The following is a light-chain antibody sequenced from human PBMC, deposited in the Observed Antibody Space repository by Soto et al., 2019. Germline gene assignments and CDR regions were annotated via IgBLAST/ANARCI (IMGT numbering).Light chain of an antibody. CDR2: ATS. CDR3: QQVNSYPLT. V-gene: IGKV1-9*01. J-gene: IGKJ4*01. CDR1: QDISKY. Sequence: DIQLTPSPSFLSASVGARVTITCRASQDISKYLAWYQQKPGKAPKFLLYATSTFQSGVPSRFSGSGSGTQFTLTISSLQPEDVATYYCQQVNSYPLTFGGGTKVEIK.